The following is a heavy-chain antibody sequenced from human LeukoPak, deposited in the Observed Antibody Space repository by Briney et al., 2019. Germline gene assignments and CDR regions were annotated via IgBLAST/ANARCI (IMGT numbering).Heavy chain of an antibody. CDR1: GFTFYTYA. J-gene: IGHJ6*03. V-gene: IGHV3-21*01. D-gene: IGHD3-9*01. CDR2: ISSGSSAI. Sequence: GGSLRLSCAASGFTFYTYAMSWVRQAPGKGLEWVSIISSGSSAIFSADALKGRFTISRDNSKNTLHLQMNSLRAEDTAVYYCAREGSRYFDWLPREFYYYYYMDVWGKGTTVTISS. CDR3: AREGSRYFDWLPREFYYYYYMDV.